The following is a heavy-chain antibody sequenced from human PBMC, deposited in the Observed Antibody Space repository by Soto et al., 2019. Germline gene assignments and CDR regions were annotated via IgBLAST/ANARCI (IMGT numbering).Heavy chain of an antibody. CDR2: INPNSGVT. V-gene: IGHV1-2*04. CDR1: GYTFTGYY. D-gene: IGHD2-2*01. J-gene: IGHJ6*02. Sequence: QVQLVQSGADVKKPGASVKVSCKASGYTFTGYYIHCVRQAPGQGLEWMGWINPNSGVTNYAQKLQGWVTMPRDTSFSTSYMELSRMRSDGTAVYYCARDIVVVPAAGYYYYYGMDVCCQGTTVTVAS. CDR3: ARDIVVVPAAGYYYYYGMDV.